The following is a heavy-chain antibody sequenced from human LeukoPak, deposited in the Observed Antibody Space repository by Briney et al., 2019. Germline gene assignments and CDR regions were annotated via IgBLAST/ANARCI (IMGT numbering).Heavy chain of an antibody. CDR3: ARDGSGYYYDSSGYLPPDY. CDR2: IIPILGIA. CDR1: GGTFSSYA. Sequence: SVKVSCKASGGTFSSYAISWVRQAPGRGLEWMGRIIPILGIANYAQKFQGRVTITADKSTSTAYMELSSLRSEDTAVYYCARDGSGYYYDSSGYLPPDYWGQGTLVTVSS. J-gene: IGHJ4*02. D-gene: IGHD3-22*01. V-gene: IGHV1-69*04.